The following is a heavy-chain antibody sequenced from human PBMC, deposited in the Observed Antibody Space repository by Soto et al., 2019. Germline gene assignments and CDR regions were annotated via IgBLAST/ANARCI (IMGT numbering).Heavy chain of an antibody. V-gene: IGHV3-33*01. CDR2: IWYDGSNK. Sequence: PGVSLRLSSAASGFTFSSYGMHWVRQAPGKRLEWAAVIWYDGSNKYYADSVKGRFTISRDNSKNTLYLEMNSLRAEDTAVYYCARDRRDGYNIAFGWFDPWGQGTLVTVSS. CDR3: ARDRRDGYNIAFGWFDP. CDR1: GFTFSSYG. J-gene: IGHJ5*02. D-gene: IGHD5-12*01.